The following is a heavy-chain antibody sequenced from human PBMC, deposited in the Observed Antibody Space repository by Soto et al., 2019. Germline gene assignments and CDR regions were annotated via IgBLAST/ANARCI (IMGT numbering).Heavy chain of an antibody. CDR1: GGSFSGYY. CDR3: ARVKWYYDSSGYLRLGYGMDV. CDR2: INHSGST. Sequence: QVQLQQWGAGLLKPSETLSLTCAVYGGSFSGYYWSWIRQPPGKGLEWIGEINHSGSTNYNPSLKSRVTISVDTSKNQFSLKLSSVTAADTAVYYCARVKWYYDSSGYLRLGYGMDVWGQGTTVTVSS. V-gene: IGHV4-34*01. D-gene: IGHD3-22*01. J-gene: IGHJ6*02.